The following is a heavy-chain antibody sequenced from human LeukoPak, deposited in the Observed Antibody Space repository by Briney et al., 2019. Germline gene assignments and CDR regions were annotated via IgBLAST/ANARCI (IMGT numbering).Heavy chain of an antibody. J-gene: IGHJ4*02. CDR2: INQDGSEK. CDR1: GFTFSSYW. V-gene: IGHV3-7*05. CDR3: AIQYYSDSSGSDY. D-gene: IGHD3-22*01. Sequence: PGGSLRLSCAASGFTFSSYWMSWVRQAPGKGLEWVANINQDGSEKYSVDSVKGRFTISRDNAKNSLYLQMNSLRAEDTAVYYCAIQYYSDSSGSDYWGQGTLVTVSS.